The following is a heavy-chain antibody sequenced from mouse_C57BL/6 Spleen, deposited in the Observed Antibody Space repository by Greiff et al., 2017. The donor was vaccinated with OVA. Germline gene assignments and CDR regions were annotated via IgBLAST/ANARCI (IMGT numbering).Heavy chain of an antibody. J-gene: IGHJ4*01. V-gene: IGHV1-15*01. CDR1: GYTFTDYE. Sequence: QVQLQQSGAELVRPGASVTLSCKASGYTFTDYEMHWVKQTPVHGLEWIGAIDPETGGTAYNQKFKGKAILTADKSSSTAYMELRSLTSEDYAVYYCTRWLRRGAMDYWGQGTSVTVSS. CDR2: IDPETGGT. D-gene: IGHD2-2*01. CDR3: TRWLRRGAMDY.